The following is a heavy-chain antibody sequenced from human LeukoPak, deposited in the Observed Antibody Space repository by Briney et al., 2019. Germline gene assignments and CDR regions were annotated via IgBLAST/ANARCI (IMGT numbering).Heavy chain of an antibody. CDR3: AHRNSNYRAFDI. V-gene: IGHV2-5*01. CDR1: GFSLSTSGMY. D-gene: IGHD4-11*01. Sequence: SGPTLVKPTQTLTLTCTFSGFSLSTSGMYVGWIRQPPGKALEWLALIYWNDDKRYSPSLKSRLTITKDTSKNQVILTMTNMDPVDTATYYCAHRNSNYRAFDIWGQGTMVTVSS. J-gene: IGHJ3*02. CDR2: IYWNDDK.